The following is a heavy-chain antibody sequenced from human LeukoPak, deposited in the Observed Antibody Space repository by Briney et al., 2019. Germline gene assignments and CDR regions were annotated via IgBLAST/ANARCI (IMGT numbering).Heavy chain of an antibody. CDR3: ARDNGSGSHLLNWFDP. D-gene: IGHD3-10*01. V-gene: IGHV1-8*01. CDR2: MNPDSGNS. Sequence: VASVKVSCKASGYALTTYDINWVRQASGQGLEWMAWMNPDSGNSGYAEKFQGRVTLTANPSISTAYMELSRLRSDDTAVYYCARDNGSGSHLLNWFDPWGQGTLVTVSS. J-gene: IGHJ5*02. CDR1: GYALTTYD.